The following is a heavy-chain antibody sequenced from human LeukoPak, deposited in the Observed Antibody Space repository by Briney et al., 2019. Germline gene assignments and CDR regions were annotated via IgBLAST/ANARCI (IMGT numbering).Heavy chain of an antibody. J-gene: IGHJ4*02. CDR1: GGSISSYY. V-gene: IGHV4-4*07. D-gene: IGHD3-22*01. CDR3: ATLYDSSGYPIDY. CDR2: IYTSGST. Sequence: SETLSLTCTVSGGSISSYYWSWIRQPAGKGLEWIGRIYTSGSTNYNPPLKSRVTMSVDTSKNQFSLKPSSVTAADTAVYYCATLYDSSGYPIDYWGQGTLVTVSS.